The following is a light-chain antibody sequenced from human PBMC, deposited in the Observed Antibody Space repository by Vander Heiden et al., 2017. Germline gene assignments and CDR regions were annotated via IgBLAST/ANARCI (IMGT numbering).Light chain of an antibody. CDR2: DVN. CDR1: SSDVGGYEY. Sequence: QSALTQPRSVSGSPGQSVTISCTATSSDVGGYEYVSWYQHHPGKAHNLIIYDVNRWSSGVPDRFSGSKAGNTASLTISGPQEEEEADYYCCSVAGGDTFVFGTGTKVNVL. CDR3: CSVAGGDTFV. V-gene: IGLV2-11*01. J-gene: IGLJ1*01.